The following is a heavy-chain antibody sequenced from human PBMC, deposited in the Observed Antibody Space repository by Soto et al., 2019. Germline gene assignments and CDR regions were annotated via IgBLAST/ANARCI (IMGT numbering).Heavy chain of an antibody. D-gene: IGHD1-26*01. V-gene: IGHV1-18*01. Sequence: QVQLVQSGAEMKQPGASVKVSCKTSGYAFSGYRLSWVRQGPGQGLEWMGWISGYNGNTDYAQKFQGRVTMTTDTSPSTAYMQLRSMRSEATAVYYCARDLGPPTWFGSWGQGTLVTVSS. CDR1: GYAFSGYR. CDR2: ISGYNGNT. CDR3: ARDLGPPTWFGS. J-gene: IGHJ5*01.